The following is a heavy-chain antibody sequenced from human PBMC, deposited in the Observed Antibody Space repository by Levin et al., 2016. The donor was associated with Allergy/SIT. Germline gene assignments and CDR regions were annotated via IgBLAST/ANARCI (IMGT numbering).Heavy chain of an antibody. J-gene: IGHJ5*02. V-gene: IGHV1-69*01. CDR2: IIPIFGTA. D-gene: IGHD5-24*01. CDR3: ARAQLDGSPNWFDP. Sequence: WVRQAPGQGLEWMGGIIPIFGTANYAQKFQGRVTITADESTSTAYMELSSLRSEDTAVYYCARAQLDGSPNWFDPWGQGTLVTVSS.